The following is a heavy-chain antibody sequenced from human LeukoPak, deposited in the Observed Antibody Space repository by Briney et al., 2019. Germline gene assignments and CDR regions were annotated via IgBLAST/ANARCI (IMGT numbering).Heavy chain of an antibody. D-gene: IGHD3-10*01. J-gene: IGHJ6*02. Sequence: GGSLRLSCAASGFTFTNHPMNWVRQAPGKGLEWVSYIGGDGVAFYADSVKGRFTMSKDDARKSLYLQMSSLRVEDTALYYCAKRGSGPFFMDVWGQGTTVTVSS. CDR3: AKRGSGPFFMDV. CDR2: IGGDGVA. V-gene: IGHV3-69-1*01. CDR1: GFTFTNHP.